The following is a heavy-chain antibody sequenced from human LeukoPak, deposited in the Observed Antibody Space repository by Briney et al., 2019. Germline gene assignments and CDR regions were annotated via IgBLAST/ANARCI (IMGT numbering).Heavy chain of an antibody. CDR3: ATYSSSVFSANWFDP. Sequence: ASVKVSCKVSGYTLTELSMHWVRQAPGKGLEWMGGFDPEDGETIYAQKFQGRVTMTEDTSTDTAYMELSSLRSGDTAVYYCATYSSSVFSANWFDPWGQGTLVTVSS. J-gene: IGHJ5*02. CDR1: GYTLTELS. V-gene: IGHV1-24*01. D-gene: IGHD6-13*01. CDR2: FDPEDGET.